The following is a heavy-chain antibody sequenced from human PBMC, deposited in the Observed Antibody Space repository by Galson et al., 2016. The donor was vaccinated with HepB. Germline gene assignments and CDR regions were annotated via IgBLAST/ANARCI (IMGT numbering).Heavy chain of an antibody. V-gene: IGHV3-30-3*01. CDR3: ARGRVGVFVYFDH. Sequence: SLRLSCAASGFTFSNYAMHWVRQAPGKGLEWVALISYDGGNKYYTDSVKGRFTISRDNSKNTLYLQMNSLRAEDTAVYYCARGRVGVFVYFDHWGQGTLVTVSS. J-gene: IGHJ4*02. CDR1: GFTFSNYA. CDR2: ISYDGGNK. D-gene: IGHD3-16*02.